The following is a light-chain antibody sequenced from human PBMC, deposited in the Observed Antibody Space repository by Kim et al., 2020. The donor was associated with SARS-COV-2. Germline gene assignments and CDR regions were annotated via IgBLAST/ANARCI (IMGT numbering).Light chain of an antibody. Sequence: ALVGDRLTITCRAIQKNRNDLGWYQQNPGRAPQRLFYVASSLQSGVPSRFSGSGSGTEFTLTISSVQPEDFATYFCLQHSTYPITFGQGTLLEIK. V-gene: IGKV1-17*01. CDR1: QKNRND. CDR2: VAS. CDR3: LQHSTYPIT. J-gene: IGKJ5*01.